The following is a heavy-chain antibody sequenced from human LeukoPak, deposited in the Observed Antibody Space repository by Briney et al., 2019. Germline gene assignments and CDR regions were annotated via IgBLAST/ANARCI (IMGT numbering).Heavy chain of an antibody. CDR2: IQYDGNEK. J-gene: IGHJ6*03. CDR3: SKGAPTLRGDMDV. V-gene: IGHV3-30*02. D-gene: IGHD3-10*01. Sequence: GGSLRLSCAASGFTFSSFGIHWVRQAPGKGLEWVAFIQYDGNEKYYADSVRGRFTISRDNARRTVSLEMSRLRNDDAALYYCSKGAPTLRGDMDVWGTGTTVTVSS. CDR1: GFTFSSFG.